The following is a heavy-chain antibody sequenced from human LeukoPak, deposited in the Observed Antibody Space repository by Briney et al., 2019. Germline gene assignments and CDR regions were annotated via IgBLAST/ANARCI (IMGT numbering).Heavy chain of an antibody. CDR1: GGSFSGYY. CDR3: ARDLQDGSGSYSRYNWFDP. CDR2: INHSGST. J-gene: IGHJ5*02. Sequence: SETLSLTCAVYGGSFSGYYWSWIRQPPGKGLEWIGEINHSGSTNYNPSLKSRVTISVDTSKNQFSLKLSSVTAADTAVYYCARDLQDGSGSYSRYNWFDPWGQGTLVTVSS. D-gene: IGHD3-10*01. V-gene: IGHV4-34*01.